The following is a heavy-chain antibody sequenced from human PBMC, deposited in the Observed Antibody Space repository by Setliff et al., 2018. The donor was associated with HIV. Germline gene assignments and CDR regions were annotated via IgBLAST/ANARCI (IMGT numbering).Heavy chain of an antibody. J-gene: IGHJ4*02. CDR2: INHSGST. CDR3: ARGMVRGLRWNY. V-gene: IGHV4-34*01. D-gene: IGHD3-10*01. Sequence: SETLSLTCTVYGGSFSSYYWSWVRQPPGKGLEWIGEINHSGSTNYNPSLKSRVTISIDTSKNQFSLKLSSVTAADTAVYYCARGMVRGLRWNYWGQGTLVTVS. CDR1: GGSFSSYY.